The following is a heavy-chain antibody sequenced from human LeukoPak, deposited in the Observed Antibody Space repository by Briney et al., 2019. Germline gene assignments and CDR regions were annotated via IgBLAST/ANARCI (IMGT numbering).Heavy chain of an antibody. CDR2: IYYSGST. CDR1: GGSISSGGYY. J-gene: IGHJ4*02. CDR3: ASLRYFVWSSFDY. D-gene: IGHD3-9*01. Sequence: SETLSLTCTVSGGSISSGGYYWSWIRQHPGTGLEWIGYIYYSGSTYYNPSLKSRVTISVDTSKNQFSLKLSSVTAADTAVYYCASLRYFVWSSFDYWGQGTLVTVSS. V-gene: IGHV4-31*03.